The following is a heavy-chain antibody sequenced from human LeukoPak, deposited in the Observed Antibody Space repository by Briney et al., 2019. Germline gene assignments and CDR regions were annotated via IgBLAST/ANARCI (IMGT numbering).Heavy chain of an antibody. V-gene: IGHV3-21*01. CDR1: GFTFSTYA. CDR2: MSSGSTYI. CDR3: ARDRPTGAARVFVVQ. D-gene: IGHD3-3*01. J-gene: IGHJ4*02. Sequence: GGSLRHSCTASGFTFSTYAMTWVRPAPGQGLEWVSSMSSGSTYIYYADSLRGRCTISRDNAKNSLYLVMNSLRAKDTAIYYCARDRPTGAARVFVVQWGQGTQVTVSS.